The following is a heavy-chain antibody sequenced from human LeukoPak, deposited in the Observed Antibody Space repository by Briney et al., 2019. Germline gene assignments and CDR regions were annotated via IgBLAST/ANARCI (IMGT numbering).Heavy chain of an antibody. CDR2: ISSSSSYI. CDR3: ARESAYYDFWSGHSNYYMDV. V-gene: IGHV3-21*01. D-gene: IGHD3-3*01. J-gene: IGHJ6*03. CDR1: GFTFSSYS. Sequence: PGGSLRLSCAASGFTFSSYSMNWVRQAPGKGLEWASSISSSSSYIYYADSVKGRFTISRDNAKNSLYLQMNSLRAEDTAVYYCARESAYYDFWSGHSNYYMDVWGKGTTVTVSS.